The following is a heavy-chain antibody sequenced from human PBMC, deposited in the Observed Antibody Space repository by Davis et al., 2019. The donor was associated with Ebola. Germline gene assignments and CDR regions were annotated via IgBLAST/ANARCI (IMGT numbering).Heavy chain of an antibody. V-gene: IGHV3-15*07. CDR2: IKSKTDGGTT. J-gene: IGHJ6*02. D-gene: IGHD2-2*03. Sequence: GGSLRLSCAASGFTFSNAWMNWVRQAPGEGLEWVGRIKSKTDGGTTDYAAPVKGRFTISRDDSKNTLYLQMNSLKTEDTAVYYCTTLDIVVVPAAIIRAYYYYYGMDVWGQGTTVTVSS. CDR1: GFTFSNAW. CDR3: TTLDIVVVPAAIIRAYYYYYGMDV.